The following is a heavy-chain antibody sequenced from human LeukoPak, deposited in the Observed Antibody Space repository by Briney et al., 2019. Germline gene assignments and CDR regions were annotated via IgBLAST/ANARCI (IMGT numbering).Heavy chain of an antibody. Sequence: SETLSLTCAVSGGSISSSSYYWGWIRPPPGKGLEWIGSIYYSGSTYYNPSLKSRVTISVDTSKNQFSLKLSSVTAADTAVYYCARHEVKSPRTFDYWGQGTLVTVSS. CDR3: ARHEVKSPRTFDY. CDR2: IYYSGST. D-gene: IGHD3-10*01. CDR1: GGSISSSSYY. J-gene: IGHJ4*02. V-gene: IGHV4-39*01.